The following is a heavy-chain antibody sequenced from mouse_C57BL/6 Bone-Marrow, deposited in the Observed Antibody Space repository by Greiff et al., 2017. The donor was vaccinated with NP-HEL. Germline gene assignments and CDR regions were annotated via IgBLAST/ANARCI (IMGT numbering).Heavy chain of an antibody. CDR1: GYTFTSYT. CDR2: INPSSGYT. Sequence: QVQLKESGAELARPGASVKMSCKASGYTFTSYTMHWVKQRPGQGLEWIGYINPSSGYTKYNQKFKDKATLTADKSSSTAYMQLSSLTSEDSAVYYCARKVTTVGYYFDYWGQGTTLTVSS. D-gene: IGHD1-1*01. V-gene: IGHV1-4*01. J-gene: IGHJ2*01. CDR3: ARKVTTVGYYFDY.